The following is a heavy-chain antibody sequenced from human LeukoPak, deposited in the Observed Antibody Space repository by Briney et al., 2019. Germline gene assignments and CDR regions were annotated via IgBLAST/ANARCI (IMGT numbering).Heavy chain of an antibody. V-gene: IGHV3-7*03. CDR3: ARPTRGLTTDC. J-gene: IGHJ4*02. CDR1: GFIFSNYW. Sequence: GGSLRLSCAASGFIFSNYWMSWVRQAPGKGLEWVANIKQDGSEKSYVDSVKGRFTISRDNAKNSLFLQMNSLRAEDTAIYYCARPTRGLTTDCWGQGTLVTASS. D-gene: IGHD4/OR15-4a*01. CDR2: IKQDGSEK.